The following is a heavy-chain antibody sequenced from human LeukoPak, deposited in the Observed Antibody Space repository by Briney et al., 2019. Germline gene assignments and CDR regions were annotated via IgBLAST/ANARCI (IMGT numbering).Heavy chain of an antibody. CDR2: IYYSGST. CDR1: GGSINSYY. D-gene: IGHD6-19*01. Sequence: SETLSLTCTVSGGSINSYYWSWIRQPPGKGLEWVGYIYYSGSTNYKPSLKRRVTISVDTSKNQFSLKVSSVTAADTAVYYCASSRSSGGWSLIDYWGQGALVTVSS. V-gene: IGHV4-59*01. CDR3: ASSRSSGGWSLIDY. J-gene: IGHJ4*02.